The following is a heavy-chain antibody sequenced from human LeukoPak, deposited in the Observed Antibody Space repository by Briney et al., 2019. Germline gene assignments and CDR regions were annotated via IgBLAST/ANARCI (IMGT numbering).Heavy chain of an antibody. CDR1: GYSFSSFG. CDR2: ISANNGYK. J-gene: IGHJ2*01. D-gene: IGHD5-24*01. CDR3: ARDPPRRDGNNYGYFDL. V-gene: IGHV1-18*01. Sequence: GASVKVSCKASGYSFSSFGISWLRQAPGQGLEWMGWISANNGYKKYAQKFQGRVTMTTDTSTRTAYMEVRSLRSDDTAVYYCARDPPRRDGNNYGYFDLWGRGTLVSVSS.